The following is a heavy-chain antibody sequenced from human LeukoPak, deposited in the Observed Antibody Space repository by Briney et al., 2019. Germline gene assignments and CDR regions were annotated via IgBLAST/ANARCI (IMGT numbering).Heavy chain of an antibody. D-gene: IGHD6-13*01. Sequence: TGGSLRLSCAASGFTFSSSDMHWVRQSTEKGLEWVSAIGTIGDTYYAGSVKGRFTISRENAENSLYLQMNSLTAGVTAVYYCVREAFGAAGGNNFQYLEVWGKGTTVTISS. J-gene: IGHJ6*03. CDR1: GFTFSSSD. V-gene: IGHV3-13*01. CDR3: VREAFGAAGGNNFQYLEV. CDR2: IGTIGDT.